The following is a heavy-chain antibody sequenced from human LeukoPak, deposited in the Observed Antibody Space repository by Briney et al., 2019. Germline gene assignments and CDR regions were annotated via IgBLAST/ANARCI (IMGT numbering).Heavy chain of an antibody. CDR1: GFTFSNAW. CDR2: IKSKTDGGTT. Sequence: GGSLRLSCAASGFTFSNAWMSWVRQAPGKGLEWVGRIKSKTDGGTTDYAAPVKGRFTISRDDSKSIAYLQMNSLKTEDTAVYYCTGFSQDFDYWGQGTLVTVSS. J-gene: IGHJ4*02. CDR3: TGFSQDFDY. D-gene: IGHD3-3*01. V-gene: IGHV3-15*01.